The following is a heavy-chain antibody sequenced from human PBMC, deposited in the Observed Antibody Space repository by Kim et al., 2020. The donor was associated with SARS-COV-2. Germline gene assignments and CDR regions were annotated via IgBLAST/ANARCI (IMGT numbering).Heavy chain of an antibody. V-gene: IGHV4-59*09. CDR3: ARGRYYYYGMDV. Sequence: TYHPSHKSRVTLSVDTAKTQFSLKLSSVTAADTAVYYCARGRYYYYGMDVWGQGTTVTVSS. J-gene: IGHJ6*02.